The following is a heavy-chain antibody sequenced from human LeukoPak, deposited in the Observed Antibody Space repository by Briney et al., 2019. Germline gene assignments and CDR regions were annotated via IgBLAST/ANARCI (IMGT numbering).Heavy chain of an antibody. CDR3: ARVGIQLWSALDY. CDR1: GFTFSSYW. CDR2: INSDGSST. D-gene: IGHD5-18*01. Sequence: GGSLRLSCAASGFTFSSYWMHWVRQAPGKGLVWVSRINSDGSSTSYADSAKGRFTISRDNAKNTLYLQMNSLRAEDTAVYYCARVGIQLWSALDYWGQGTLVTVSS. J-gene: IGHJ4*02. V-gene: IGHV3-74*01.